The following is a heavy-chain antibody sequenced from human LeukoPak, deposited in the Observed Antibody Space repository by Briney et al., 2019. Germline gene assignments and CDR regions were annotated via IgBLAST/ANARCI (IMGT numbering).Heavy chain of an antibody. V-gene: IGHV1-46*01. CDR3: AREVAYCGGDCYSCDY. J-gene: IGHJ4*02. CDR1: GYTFTSYY. Sequence: ASVEVSCKASGYTFTSYYMHWVRQAPGQGLEWMGIINPSGGSTSYAQKFQGRVTMTRDTSTSTVYMELSSLRSEDTAVYYCAREVAYCGGDCYSCDYWGQGTLVTVSS. D-gene: IGHD2-21*02. CDR2: INPSGGST.